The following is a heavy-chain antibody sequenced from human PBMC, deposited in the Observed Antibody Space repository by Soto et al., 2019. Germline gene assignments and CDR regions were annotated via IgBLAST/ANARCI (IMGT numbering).Heavy chain of an antibody. CDR3: ARDKDRAQLGGNYYYIRDV. D-gene: IGHD3-3*02. J-gene: IGHJ6*02. Sequence: QVQVVQSGAEMKKPGSSVKVSCKTSGGTFSTAAISWVRQAPGQGLEWMGGIMPIFRTADYAQKFQGRVTITADESATTAYLELSSLRSEDTAVYYCARDKDRAQLGGNYYYIRDVWGQGTKVTVTS. V-gene: IGHV1-69*12. CDR1: GGTFSTAA. CDR2: IMPIFRTA.